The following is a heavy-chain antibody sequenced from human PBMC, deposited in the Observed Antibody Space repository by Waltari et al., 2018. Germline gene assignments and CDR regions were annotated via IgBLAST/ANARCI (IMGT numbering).Heavy chain of an antibody. CDR1: GLTLSILS. J-gene: IGHJ3*01. CDR3: ASGQDGTSFVLSF. Sequence: EVPLVESGGGLIPPGGSLRFSCAVSGLTLSILSMNWVRQTPEKGLEWVSYISSTSSAMYYADSVKGRFIISRDNAKKSVYLQMNRLRVDDSAVYYCASGQDGTSFVLSFWGQGTKVTVSS. V-gene: IGHV3-48*01. D-gene: IGHD3-16*01. CDR2: ISSTSSAM.